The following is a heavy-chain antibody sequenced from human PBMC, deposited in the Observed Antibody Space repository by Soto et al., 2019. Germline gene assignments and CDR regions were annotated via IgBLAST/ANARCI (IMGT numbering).Heavy chain of an antibody. CDR1: GGSISSGGYY. CDR2: IYYSGST. D-gene: IGHD3-16*02. CDR3: ASYDYVWGSYRSTDAFDI. V-gene: IGHV4-31*03. Sequence: QVQLQESGPGLVKPSQTLSLTCTVSGGSISSGGYYWSWIRQHPGKGLEWIGYIYYSGSTYYNPSLKGRVTISVDTSKNQFSLKLSSVTAADTAVYYCASYDYVWGSYRSTDAFDIWGQGTMVTVSS. J-gene: IGHJ3*02.